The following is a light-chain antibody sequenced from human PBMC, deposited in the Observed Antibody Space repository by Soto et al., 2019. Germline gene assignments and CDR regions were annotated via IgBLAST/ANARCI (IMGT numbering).Light chain of an antibody. Sequence: SYELTQPPSVSVAPGKTARITCEGNNIGSKSVHWYQQKPGQAPVLVIYYDSDRPSGIPERFSGSNSGNTATLTISRVEAGDEADYYCQVWDSSSDHPVVFGGGTKVTVL. V-gene: IGLV3-21*04. CDR1: NIGSKS. J-gene: IGLJ2*01. CDR3: QVWDSSSDHPVV. CDR2: YDS.